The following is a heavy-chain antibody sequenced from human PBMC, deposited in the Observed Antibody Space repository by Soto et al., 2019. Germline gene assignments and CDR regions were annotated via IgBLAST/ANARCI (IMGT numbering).Heavy chain of an antibody. CDR1: GFTFSSYG. Sequence: QVQLVESGGGVVQPGRSLRLSCAASGFTFSSYGMHWFRQAPGKGLEWVAVLSYDGSNKYYADAVKGRFTISRDNSKNTLYLQMNSLRAEDTAVYYCAILSKRYQGAFDIWGQGTMVTVSS. D-gene: IGHD2-2*01. J-gene: IGHJ3*02. CDR3: AILSKRYQGAFDI. V-gene: IGHV3-30*03. CDR2: LSYDGSNK.